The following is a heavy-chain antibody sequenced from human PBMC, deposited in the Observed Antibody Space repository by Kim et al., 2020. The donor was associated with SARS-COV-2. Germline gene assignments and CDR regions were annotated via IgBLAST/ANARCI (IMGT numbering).Heavy chain of an antibody. CDR2: IRSQAYGGTS. V-gene: IGHV3-49*04. J-gene: IGHJ4*02. Sequence: GGSLRLSYRGSGFSFGDYTMAWVRQAPGEGLEWVGFIRSQAYGGTSEYAASVKGRFTLSRDDSKNTGYLQMNSLKAEDTAVYYCSRSTTVVSLPDYWGQGTLVTVSS. CDR1: GFSFGDYT. CDR3: SRSTTVVSLPDY. D-gene: IGHD4-17*01.